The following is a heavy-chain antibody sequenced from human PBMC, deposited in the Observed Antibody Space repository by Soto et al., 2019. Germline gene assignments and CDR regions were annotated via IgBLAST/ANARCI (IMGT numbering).Heavy chain of an antibody. CDR3: ARVRSSGYYGLLDY. Sequence: PSETLSLTCAVSGGPVSNSSFYWSWIRQPPGERLEWIGNIYYSGSTNYNPSLKSRVTISVHTSKNQFSLKLTSVTAADTAVYYCARVRSSGYYGLLDYWGQGTLVTVSS. CDR2: IYYSGST. V-gene: IGHV4-61*01. CDR1: GGPVSNSSFY. D-gene: IGHD3-22*01. J-gene: IGHJ4*02.